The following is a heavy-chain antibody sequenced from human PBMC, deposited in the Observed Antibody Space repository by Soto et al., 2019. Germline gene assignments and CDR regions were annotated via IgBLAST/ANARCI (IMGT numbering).Heavy chain of an antibody. CDR3: ARDPSTQRGYSYGIDY. CDR2: INPSGGST. V-gene: IGHV1-46*01. J-gene: IGHJ4*02. Sequence: ASVKVSCKASGYTFTSYYMHWVRQAPGQGLEWMGIINPSGGSTSYAQKFQGRVTMTRDTSTSTVYMELSSLRSEDTAVYYCARDPSTQRGYSYGIDYWGQGTLVTVYS. CDR1: GYTFTSYY. D-gene: IGHD5-18*01.